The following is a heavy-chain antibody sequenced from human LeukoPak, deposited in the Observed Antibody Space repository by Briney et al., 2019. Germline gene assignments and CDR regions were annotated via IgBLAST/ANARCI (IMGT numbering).Heavy chain of an antibody. CDR3: ASAKYSSSYVDY. D-gene: IGHD6-6*01. V-gene: IGHV4-31*03. CDR2: IYYSGST. J-gene: IGHJ4*02. Sequence: TLSLTCTVSVGSPISGDYCWTWTRHHPGRGREWVGYIYYSGSTDYNPSVKSRVIISIDTSDNQFSLKVSSVTAAGTAVYYCASAKYSSSYVDYWGQGTLVTVSS. CDR1: VGSPISGDYC.